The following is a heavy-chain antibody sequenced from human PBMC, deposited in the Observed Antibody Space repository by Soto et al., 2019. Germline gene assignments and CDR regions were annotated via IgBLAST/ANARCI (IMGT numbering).Heavy chain of an antibody. J-gene: IGHJ6*02. CDR3: ATDPSAGTGLYYYYYGMDV. CDR2: FDPEDGET. D-gene: IGHD6-13*01. CDR1: GYTLTELS. Sequence: ASLKVSCKVSGYTLTELSMHWVRQAPGKGLEWMGGFDPEDGETIYAQKFQGRVTMTEDTSTDTAYMELSSLRSEDTAVYYCATDPSAGTGLYYYYYGMDVWGQGTTVTVS. V-gene: IGHV1-24*01.